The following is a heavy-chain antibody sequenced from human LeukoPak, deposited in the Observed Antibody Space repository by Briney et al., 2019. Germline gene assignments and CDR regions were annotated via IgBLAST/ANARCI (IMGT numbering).Heavy chain of an antibody. V-gene: IGHV3-33*06. CDR1: GFTFSSYG. J-gene: IGHJ4*02. CDR3: AKTGGGSRIYYFDY. Sequence: GSSLRLSCAASGFTFSSYGMHWVRQAPGKGLEWVAVIWYDGSNKYYADSVKGRFTISRDNSKNTLYLQMNRLRAEDTAVYYCAKTGGGSRIYYFDYWGQGTLVTVSS. CDR2: IWYDGSNK. D-gene: IGHD2-15*01.